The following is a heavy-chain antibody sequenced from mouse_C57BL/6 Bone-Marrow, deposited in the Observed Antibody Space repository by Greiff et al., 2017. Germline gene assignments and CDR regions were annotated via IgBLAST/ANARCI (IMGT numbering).Heavy chain of an antibody. CDR1: GYSITSGYY. CDR2: ISYDGSN. V-gene: IGHV3-6*01. D-gene: IGHD2-1*01. CDR3: ARDLYYPYCDY. J-gene: IGHJ2*01. Sequence: EVKLLESGPGLVKPSQSLSLTCSVTGYSITSGYYWNWIRQFPGNKLEWMGYISYDGSNNYNPSLKNRISITRDTSKNQFFLKLNSVTTEDTATYYCARDLYYPYCDYWGQGTTLTVSS.